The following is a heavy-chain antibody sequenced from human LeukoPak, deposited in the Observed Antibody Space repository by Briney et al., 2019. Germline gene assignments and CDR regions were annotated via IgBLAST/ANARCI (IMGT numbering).Heavy chain of an antibody. D-gene: IGHD5-24*01. Sequence: SETLSLTCTVSGFSISSYYWNWIRQPPGKGLEWLGYIYYSGSTNYNLSLKSRVTISVDTSKTQFSLKLSSVTAADTAVYYCARALRNGYNTGFDPWGQGTLVTVSS. J-gene: IGHJ5*02. CDR2: IYYSGST. V-gene: IGHV4-59*01. CDR1: GFSISSYY. CDR3: ARALRNGYNTGFDP.